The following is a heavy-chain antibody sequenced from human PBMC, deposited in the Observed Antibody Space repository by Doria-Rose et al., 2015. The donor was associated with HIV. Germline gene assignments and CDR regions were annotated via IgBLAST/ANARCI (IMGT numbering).Heavy chain of an antibody. CDR2: TYYTGTS. Sequence: QGQLQESGPGLVKPSETLSLTCSVSGASVSSRGYYWNWIRQVPGKGLESLGYTYYTGTSDYSPSLKSRLNMAVDTSKNQFSLKLSFVTVADTAVYYCARMGSYRELDYWGQGSLVNVSA. V-gene: IGHV4-31*03. D-gene: IGHD3-3*01. CDR1: GASVSSRGYY. CDR3: ARMGSYRELDY. J-gene: IGHJ4*02.